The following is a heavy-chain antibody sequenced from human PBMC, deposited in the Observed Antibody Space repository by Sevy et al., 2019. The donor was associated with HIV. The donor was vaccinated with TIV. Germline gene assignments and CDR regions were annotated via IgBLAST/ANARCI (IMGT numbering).Heavy chain of an antibody. J-gene: IGHJ4*02. Sequence: GGSLRLSCVASGFTLNSYWMSWVRQAPGKGLEWVAVIGYDGSNKYYADSVKGRFSISRDNSRNTLFLQMDSLRAEDTAVYYCARDPRMYGDYLLAYFDYWGQGTLVTVSS. CDR3: ARDPRMYGDYLLAYFDY. D-gene: IGHD2-8*01. CDR2: IGYDGSNK. V-gene: IGHV3-33*08. CDR1: GFTLNSYW.